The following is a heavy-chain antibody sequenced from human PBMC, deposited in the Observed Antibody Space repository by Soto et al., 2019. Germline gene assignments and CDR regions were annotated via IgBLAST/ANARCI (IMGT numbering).Heavy chain of an antibody. CDR2: MSTYNGKT. J-gene: IGHJ3*02. CDR1: GYTLTSHG. D-gene: IGHD2-21*02. CDR3: ARLLTEGVTSREDAFDI. V-gene: IGHV1-18*01. Sequence: ASVNVSCKAPGYTLTSHGFSWVRQAPGQGLEWMGWMSTYNGKTGDTQKFQGRGTMTADTRTNTGYMELGSLRSDDTAVYYCARLLTEGVTSREDAFDIWGQGTKVTVSS.